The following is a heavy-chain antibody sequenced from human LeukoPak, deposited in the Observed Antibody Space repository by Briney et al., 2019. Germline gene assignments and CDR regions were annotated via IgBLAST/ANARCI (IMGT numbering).Heavy chain of an antibody. CDR2: IYTSGST. CDR3: ARGYAGYGDSSSLNY. V-gene: IGHV4-4*09. CDR1: GGSISSYY. Sequence: SETLSLTCTVSGGSISSYYWSWIRQPPGKGLEWIGYIYTSGSTNYNPSLKSRVTISVDTSKNQFSLKLSSVTAADTAVYYCARGYAGYGDSSSLNYWGQGTLVTVSS. J-gene: IGHJ4*02. D-gene: IGHD6-6*01.